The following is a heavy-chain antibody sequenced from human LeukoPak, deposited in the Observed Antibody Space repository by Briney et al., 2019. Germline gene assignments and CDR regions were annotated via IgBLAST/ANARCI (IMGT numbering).Heavy chain of an antibody. J-gene: IGHJ4*02. D-gene: IGHD1-26*01. Sequence: SVKVSCKASGGTFSSYAISWVRQAPGQGLEWMGRIIPILGIANYAQKFQGRVTITADKSTSTAYMELSSLRSEDTAVYYCARVQLSGSYLSYQQLDYWGQGTLVTVSS. V-gene: IGHV1-69*04. CDR1: GGTFSSYA. CDR3: ARVQLSGSYLSYQQLDY. CDR2: IIPILGIA.